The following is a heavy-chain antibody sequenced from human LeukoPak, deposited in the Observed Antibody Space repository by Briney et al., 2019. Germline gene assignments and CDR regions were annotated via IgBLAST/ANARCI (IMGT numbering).Heavy chain of an antibody. CDR1: GFTFSNAW. V-gene: IGHV3-15*01. CDR3: AKDRGGNPNWFFDV. CDR2: IKSKSDGDTT. D-gene: IGHD3-10*01. Sequence: GGSLRLSCAASGFTFSNAWMNWVRQAPGKGLEWVGRIKSKSDGDTTDYASPVKGRFTISRDDSKNTLYLQMNSLKTEDTAVYYCAKDRGGNPNWFFDVWGRGTLVAVSS. J-gene: IGHJ2*01.